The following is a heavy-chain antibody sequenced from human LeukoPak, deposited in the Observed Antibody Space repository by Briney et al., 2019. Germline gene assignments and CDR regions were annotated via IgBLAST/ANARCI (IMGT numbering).Heavy chain of an antibody. CDR1: GGPISSYY. CDR3: ARIRFGVVIMDY. J-gene: IGHJ4*02. V-gene: IGHV4-59*01. D-gene: IGHD3-3*01. Sequence: SETLSLTCTVSGGPISSYYWSWIRQPPGKGLEWIGYIYYSGSTNYNPSLKSRVTISVDTSKNQFSLKLSSVTAADTAVYYCARIRFGVVIMDYWGQGTLVTVSS. CDR2: IYYSGST.